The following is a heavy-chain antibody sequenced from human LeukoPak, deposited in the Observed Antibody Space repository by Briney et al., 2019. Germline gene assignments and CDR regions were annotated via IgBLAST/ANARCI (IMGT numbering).Heavy chain of an antibody. D-gene: IGHD2-21*01. V-gene: IGHV3-13*04. CDR1: GFTFRSYD. CDR2: IGTAGDT. Sequence: GGSLRLSCAASGFTFRSYDMHWVRQVTGEGLEWVSSIGTAGDTYYADSVKGRFTISRDNFQNTLYLQMNGLRPEDTAVYYCARVYSGGAYNFDYWGQGTLVTVSS. CDR3: ARVYSGGAYNFDY. J-gene: IGHJ4*02.